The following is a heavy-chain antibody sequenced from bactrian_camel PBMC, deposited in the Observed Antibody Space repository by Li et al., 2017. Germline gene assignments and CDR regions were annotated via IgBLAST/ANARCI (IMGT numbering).Heavy chain of an antibody. CDR2: ISTNGGGMT. Sequence: VQLVESGGGSVQAGGSLRLSCVASGDTNSYNYMGWFRQVPGKQREGVAHISTNGGGMTTYAYSVSGRFVASKDNDNNTLYLQMNSLKPDDTGMYFCAADFVNKQLARYYDYWGQGTQVTVS. CDR3: AADFVNKQLARYYDY. CDR1: GDTNSYNY. V-gene: IGHV3S53*01. D-gene: IGHD2*01. J-gene: IGHJ4*01.